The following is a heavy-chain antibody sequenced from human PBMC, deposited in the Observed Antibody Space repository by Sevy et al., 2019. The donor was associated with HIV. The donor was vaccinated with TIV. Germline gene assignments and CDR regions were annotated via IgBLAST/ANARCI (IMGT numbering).Heavy chain of an antibody. V-gene: IGHV4-34*01. CDR2: INHSGST. CDR1: GGSFSGYY. D-gene: IGHD3-22*01. CDR3: ARWGKYDSSGYPSYYYYGMDV. J-gene: IGHJ6*02. Sequence: SETLSLTCAVYGGSFSGYYWSWIRQPPGKGLEWIGEINHSGSTNYNPSLKSRVTISVDTSKNQFSLMLSSVTAADTAVYYCARWGKYDSSGYPSYYYYGMDVWGQGTMVTVSS.